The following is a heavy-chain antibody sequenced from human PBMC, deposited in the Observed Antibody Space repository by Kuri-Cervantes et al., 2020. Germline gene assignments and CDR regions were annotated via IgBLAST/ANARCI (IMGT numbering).Heavy chain of an antibody. J-gene: IGHJ4*02. CDR2: ISYDGSNK. V-gene: IGHV3-30*03. D-gene: IGHD5-12*01. Sequence: GESLKISCAASGFTFSSYGMHWVRQAPGKGLEWVAVISYDGSNKYYADSVKGRFTISRDNSKNTLYLQMNSLRAEDTAVYYCASSEGGYDPTPFDYWGQGTLVTVSS. CDR1: GFTFSSYG. CDR3: ASSEGGYDPTPFDY.